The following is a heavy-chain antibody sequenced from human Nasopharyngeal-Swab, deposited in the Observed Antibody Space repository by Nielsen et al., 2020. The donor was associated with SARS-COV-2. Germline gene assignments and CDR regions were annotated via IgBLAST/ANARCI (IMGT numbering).Heavy chain of an antibody. CDR2: IYYSGST. J-gene: IGHJ4*02. D-gene: IGHD4-23*01. CDR1: GCSISSSSYY. V-gene: IGHV4-39*01. Sequence: SETLSLTCPVSGCSISSSSYYWGLIRPPPGKGLEWIGSIYYSGSTYCKPSLKSRVTISLNTSKNQFSLKLSSVTAADTAVYSCAGLGYGGKGMFDYWGQGTLVTVSS. CDR3: AGLGYGGKGMFDY.